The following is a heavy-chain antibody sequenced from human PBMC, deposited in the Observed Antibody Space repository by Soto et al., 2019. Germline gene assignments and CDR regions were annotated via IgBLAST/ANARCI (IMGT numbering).Heavy chain of an antibody. CDR2: IWYDGSKK. Sequence: QVQLGESGGGVVQPGRSLRLSCAASGFTFSSYGMHWVRQAPGKGLEWVAVIWYDGSKKYYADSVKGRFTISRDNSKNALYRQMNSLRAEDTAVYYCAIDGIAAAGTVYFQHWGQGTLVTVSS. D-gene: IGHD6-13*01. V-gene: IGHV3-33*01. CDR1: GFTFSSYG. CDR3: AIDGIAAAGTVYFQH. J-gene: IGHJ1*01.